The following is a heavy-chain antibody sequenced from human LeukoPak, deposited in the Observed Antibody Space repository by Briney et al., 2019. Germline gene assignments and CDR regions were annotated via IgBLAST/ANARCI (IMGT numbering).Heavy chain of an antibody. D-gene: IGHD3-16*01. CDR1: GFTVSSNS. J-gene: IGHJ4*02. CDR2: IYTGGTT. Sequence: PGGSLRLSCAASGFTVSSNSMSWVRQAPGKGLVWVSVIYTGGTTYYADSVKGRFTISRDNSKNTLYLQMNSLRAEDTAVYYCARDVEAPGGVYFDYWGQGTLVTVSS. V-gene: IGHV3-66*01. CDR3: ARDVEAPGGVYFDY.